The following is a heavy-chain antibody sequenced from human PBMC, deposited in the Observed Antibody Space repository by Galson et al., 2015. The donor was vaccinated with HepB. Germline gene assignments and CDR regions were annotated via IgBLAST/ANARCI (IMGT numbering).Heavy chain of an antibody. J-gene: IGHJ4*02. CDR1: GFTFSSYS. CDR3: ARDPANFYYYDSSGYS. Sequence: LRLSCAASGFTFSSYSMNWVRQAPGKGLEWVSSISSSSSYIYYADSVKGRFTISRDNAKNSLYLQMNSLRAEDTAVYYCARDPANFYYYDSSGYSWGQGTLVTVSS. V-gene: IGHV3-21*01. CDR2: ISSSSSYI. D-gene: IGHD3-22*01.